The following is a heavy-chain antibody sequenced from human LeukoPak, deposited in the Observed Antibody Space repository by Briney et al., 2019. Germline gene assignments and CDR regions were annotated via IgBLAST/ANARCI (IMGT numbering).Heavy chain of an antibody. CDR3: ARGAAAGLYYYYGMDV. D-gene: IGHD6-13*01. V-gene: IGHV4-34*01. CDR2: INHSGST. Sequence: SETLSLTCAVYGGSFSGYYWSWIRQPPGKGLEWIGEINHSGSTNYNPPLKSRVTISVDTSKNQFSLKLSSVTAADTAVYYCARGAAAGLYYYYGMDVWGQGTTVTVSS. CDR1: GGSFSGYY. J-gene: IGHJ6*02.